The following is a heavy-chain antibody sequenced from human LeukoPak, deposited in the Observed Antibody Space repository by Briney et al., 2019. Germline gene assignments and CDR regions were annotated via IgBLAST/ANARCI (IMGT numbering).Heavy chain of an antibody. J-gene: IGHJ4*02. CDR2: ISRGSSRG. Sequence: GGSLRLSCAASAFPFSTYSMNWVRQAPGKGLEWVSSISRGSSRGHYADSVKGRFTISRDNAKNSLYLQMNSLRAEDTAVYYCAADAEFDITASFDFWGQGTLVTVSS. V-gene: IGHV3-21*01. CDR1: AFPFSTYS. CDR3: AADAEFDITASFDF. D-gene: IGHD3-10*01.